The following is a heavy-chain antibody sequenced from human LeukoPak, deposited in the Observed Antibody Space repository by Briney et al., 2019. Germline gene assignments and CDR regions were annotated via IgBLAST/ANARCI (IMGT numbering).Heavy chain of an antibody. J-gene: IGHJ4*02. Sequence: ASVTVSCTPSGYTFSGYYMHWVRQAPGQGLEWMGWINPNSGGTKYAQKFQGRVTMTRDTSISTAYMELSRPRSDDTAVYYCATEVTDWGQGTLVTVSS. CDR3: ATEVTD. V-gene: IGHV1-2*02. CDR2: INPNSGGT. CDR1: GYTFSGYY. D-gene: IGHD5-18*01.